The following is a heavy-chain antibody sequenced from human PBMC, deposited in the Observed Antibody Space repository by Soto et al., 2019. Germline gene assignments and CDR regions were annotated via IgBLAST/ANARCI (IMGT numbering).Heavy chain of an antibody. Sequence: ETLSLTCGVYRGSFSGFYWTWVRQTPGKGLEWIGEINHSGSTNYNPSLKNRVTISVDRSTNYFSLRMTSVTAADAAVYYCARGRGYVYGYNFYGMDVWGQGTTVTVSS. CDR1: RGSFSGFY. V-gene: IGHV4-34*01. J-gene: IGHJ6*02. CDR2: INHSGST. D-gene: IGHD5-18*01. CDR3: ARGRGYVYGYNFYGMDV.